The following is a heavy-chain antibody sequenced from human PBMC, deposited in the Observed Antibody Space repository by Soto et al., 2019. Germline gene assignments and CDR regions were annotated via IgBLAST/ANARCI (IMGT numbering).Heavy chain of an antibody. CDR2: ISSNSAYI. D-gene: IGHD6-13*01. Sequence: GGSLRLSCAASGFTFRSFTRNWVRQAPGKGLEWVSTISSNSAYIYYTDALRGRFTISRDNAKNSLHLQMNSLRAEDTAVYYCTRDASRDSSARGWFDPWGPGTLVTVYS. CDR1: GFTFRSFT. J-gene: IGHJ5*02. CDR3: TRDASRDSSARGWFDP. V-gene: IGHV3-21*01.